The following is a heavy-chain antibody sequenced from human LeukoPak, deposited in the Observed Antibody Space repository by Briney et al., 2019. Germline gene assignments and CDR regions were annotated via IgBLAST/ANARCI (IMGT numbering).Heavy chain of an antibody. J-gene: IGHJ6*03. CDR2: IIPIFGTA. Sequence: GASVKVSCKASGGTFSSYAISWVRQAPGQGLEWMGGIIPIFGTANYAQKFQGRVTITADKSTSTAYMELSSLRSEDTAVYYCARGGYYPHYYYYMDVWGKGTTVTVSS. CDR1: GGTFSSYA. V-gene: IGHV1-69*06. D-gene: IGHD6-25*01. CDR3: ARGGYYPHYYYYMDV.